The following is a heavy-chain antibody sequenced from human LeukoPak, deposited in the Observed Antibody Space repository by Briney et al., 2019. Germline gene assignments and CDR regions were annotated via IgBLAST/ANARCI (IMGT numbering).Heavy chain of an antibody. CDR3: AKEDGSGSYYNWGYYYYYGMDV. CDR2: ISGSGGST. D-gene: IGHD3-10*01. V-gene: IGHV3-23*01. CDR1: GFTFSSDA. Sequence: GGCMRPSWEAAGFTFSSDAMSCVSQAKRKGLEWVSAISGSGGSTYYADSVKGRFTISRDHSENTLYLQMNSLIAEDTAVYYCAKEDGSGSYYNWGYYYYYGMDVWGQGTTVTVSS. J-gene: IGHJ6*02.